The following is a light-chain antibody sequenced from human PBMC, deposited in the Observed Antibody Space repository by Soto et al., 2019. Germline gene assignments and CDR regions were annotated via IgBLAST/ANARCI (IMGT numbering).Light chain of an antibody. J-gene: IGKJ1*01. CDR2: GAS. Sequence: EIVITQSPATLSVSPGERATLSCRASQSFSTNLAWYQQKPGQAPRLLIYGASTRATGIPARFSGSGSGTEFTLTISSLQSEDFAVYYCQHYNNWTWTFGQGTKVDIK. V-gene: IGKV3-15*01. CDR3: QHYNNWTWT. CDR1: QSFSTN.